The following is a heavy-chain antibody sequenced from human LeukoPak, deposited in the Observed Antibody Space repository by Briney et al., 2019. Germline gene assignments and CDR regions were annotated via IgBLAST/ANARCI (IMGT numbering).Heavy chain of an antibody. CDR2: IYYSGST. D-gene: IGHD3-10*01. V-gene: IGHV4-59*01. Sequence: SETLSLTCTVSGGSISSYYWSWIRQPPGKGLEWIGYIYYSGSTNYNTSLKSRVTISVDASKNQFSLKLSSVTAAGTSVYCCARDSGPWGQGTTVTVSS. CDR3: ARDSGP. CDR1: GGSISSYY. J-gene: IGHJ6*02.